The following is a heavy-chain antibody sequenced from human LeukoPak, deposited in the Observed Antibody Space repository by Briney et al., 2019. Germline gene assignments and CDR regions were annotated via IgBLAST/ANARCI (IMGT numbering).Heavy chain of an antibody. CDR2: INHSGST. CDR3: ARVELPSLRFLEWLPRYYYYGMDV. Sequence: SETLSLTCAVYGGSFSGYYWSWIRQPPGKGLEWIGEINHSGSTNYNPSLKSRVTISVDTSKNQFSLKLSSVTAADTAVYYCARVELPSLRFLEWLPRYYYYGMDVWGQGTTVTVS. CDR1: GGSFSGYY. J-gene: IGHJ6*02. D-gene: IGHD3-3*01. V-gene: IGHV4-34*01.